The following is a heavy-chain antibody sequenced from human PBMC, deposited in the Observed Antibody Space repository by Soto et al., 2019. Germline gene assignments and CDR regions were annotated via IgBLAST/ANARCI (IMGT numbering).Heavy chain of an antibody. D-gene: IGHD3-10*01. CDR2: ISAYNGNT. CDR3: ARDTRGSDKNYYYGMDV. V-gene: IGHV1-18*01. J-gene: IGHJ6*02. CDR1: GYTFTSYG. Sequence: QVQLVQSGAEVKKPGASVKVSCKASGYTFTSYGISWVRQAPGQGLEWMGWISAYNGNTNYAQKLQGRVTMTTDTSTSTAYMELRSLRSDDTVVYYCARDTRGSDKNYYYGMDVWGQGTTVTVSS.